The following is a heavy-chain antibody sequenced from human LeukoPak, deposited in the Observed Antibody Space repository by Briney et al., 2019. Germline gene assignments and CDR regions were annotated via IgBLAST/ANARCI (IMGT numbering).Heavy chain of an antibody. Sequence: SETLSLTCTVSAGSTSSYYWSWIRQPPGKGLEWIGYIYYSGSTNYNPSLKSRVTISVDTSKNQFSLKLSSVTAADTAVYYCARGRSLDYWGQGTLVTVSS. V-gene: IGHV4-59*01. CDR3: ARGRSLDY. CDR1: AGSTSSYY. CDR2: IYYSGST. J-gene: IGHJ4*02.